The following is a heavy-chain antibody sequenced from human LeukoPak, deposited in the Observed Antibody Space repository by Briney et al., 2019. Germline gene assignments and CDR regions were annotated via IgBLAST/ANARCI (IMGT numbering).Heavy chain of an antibody. CDR2: INPNSGGT. D-gene: IGHD3-22*01. Sequence: ASVKVSCKASGYTFTGYYMHWVRQAPGQGLEWMGWINPNSGGTNYAQKFQGRVTMTRDTSISTAYMELSRLRSDDTAVYYCARDLYDSSGYPVYWGQGTLVTVSS. V-gene: IGHV1-2*02. J-gene: IGHJ4*02. CDR3: ARDLYDSSGYPVY. CDR1: GYTFTGYY.